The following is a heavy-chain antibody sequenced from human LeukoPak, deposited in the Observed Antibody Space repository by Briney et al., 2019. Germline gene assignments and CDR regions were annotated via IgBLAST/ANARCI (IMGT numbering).Heavy chain of an antibody. CDR1: VYTFTSYD. V-gene: IGHV1-8*01. CDR3: ARGFDYSNYFDP. CDR2: MNPNSGNT. J-gene: IGHJ5*02. D-gene: IGHD4-11*01. Sequence: GASVNVSFKASVYTFTSYDINWVRQATGQGLEWMGWMNPNSGNTGYAQKFQGRVTMTRNTSISTAYMELSSLRSEDTAVYYCARGFDYSNYFDPWGQGTLVTVSS.